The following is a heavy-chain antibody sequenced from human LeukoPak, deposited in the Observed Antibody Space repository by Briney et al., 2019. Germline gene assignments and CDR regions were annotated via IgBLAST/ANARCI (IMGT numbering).Heavy chain of an antibody. Sequence: GGSLRLSCAASGFTFRSYTLHWVRQAPGKGLEWVAFIRYDGSNKYYADSVKGRFTISRDNSKNTLYLQMNSLRAEDTAVYYCAKMGLDCTNGVCYGFDYWGQGTLVTVSS. CDR2: IRYDGSNK. J-gene: IGHJ4*02. V-gene: IGHV3-30*02. CDR3: AKMGLDCTNGVCYGFDY. D-gene: IGHD2-8*01. CDR1: GFTFRSYT.